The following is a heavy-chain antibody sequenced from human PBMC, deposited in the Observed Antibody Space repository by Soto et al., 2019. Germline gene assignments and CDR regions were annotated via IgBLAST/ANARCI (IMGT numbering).Heavy chain of an antibody. D-gene: IGHD3-22*01. CDR1: GFAFSTFA. J-gene: IGHJ4*02. CDR3: ARDQLRPGILYSLGVLLPEYGL. Sequence: GGTLRLSCAASGFAFSTFAMTWVRQAPGKGLEWVAAISVSGNNAYYADSVKGRFTISRDYSQNSVFLQMSSLRADDTAVYYCARDQLRPGILYSLGVLLPEYGLWGQGTLVTVSS. CDR2: ISVSGNNA. V-gene: IGHV3-23*01.